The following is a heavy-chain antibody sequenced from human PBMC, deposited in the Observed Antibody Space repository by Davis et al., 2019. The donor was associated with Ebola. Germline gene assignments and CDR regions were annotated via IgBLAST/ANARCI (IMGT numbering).Heavy chain of an antibody. V-gene: IGHV1-3*01. CDR2: INAGNGNT. D-gene: IGHD3-10*01. CDR3: AREGGLVRGVVITWKYGMDV. Sequence: AASVKVSCKASGYTFTSYAMHWVRQAPGQRLEWMGWINAGNGNTKYSQKFQGRVTITRDTSASTAYMELSSLRSEDTAVYYCAREGGLVRGVVITWKYGMDVWGQGTRVTVSS. CDR1: GYTFTSYA. J-gene: IGHJ6*02.